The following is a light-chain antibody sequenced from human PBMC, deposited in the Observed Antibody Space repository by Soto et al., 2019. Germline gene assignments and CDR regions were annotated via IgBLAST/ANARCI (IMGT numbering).Light chain of an antibody. CDR2: EAS. J-gene: IGLJ1*01. CDR1: SSDVGSHNL. CDR3: CSNAAGSTYV. V-gene: IGLV2-23*01. Sequence: QSVLTQPASVSGSPGQSLTISCTGTSSDVGSHNLVSWYQQFPGKAPKLIIFEASKRPSGVSNRFSGSKSGSTASLTISGLQAEDEADYYCCSNAAGSTYVFGSGTKVTVL.